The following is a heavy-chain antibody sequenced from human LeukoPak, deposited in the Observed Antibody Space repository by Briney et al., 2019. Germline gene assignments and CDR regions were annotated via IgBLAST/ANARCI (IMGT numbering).Heavy chain of an antibody. CDR1: GFTFSSYA. Sequence: GGSLRLSCAASGFTFSSYAMSWVRQAPGKGLEWVSAISGSGGSTYYADSVKGRFTISRDNSKNTLYLQMNSLRAEDTAVYYCSKGPPPWGPVFYYYGMDVWGQGTTVTVSS. J-gene: IGHJ6*02. CDR3: SKGPPPWGPVFYYYGMDV. V-gene: IGHV3-23*01. D-gene: IGHD3-16*01. CDR2: ISGSGGST.